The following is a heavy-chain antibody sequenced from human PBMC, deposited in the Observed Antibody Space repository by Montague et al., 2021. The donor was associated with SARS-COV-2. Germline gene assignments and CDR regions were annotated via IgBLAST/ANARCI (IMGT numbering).Heavy chain of an antibody. CDR3: AREGLNNWFDP. Sequence: SETLSLTCTVYNGSISSYYWSWVRQPPGKRLEWIGYIYDRGSTNYNPSLESRGTMSVDTSKNQFSLKLRSVTAADTAVYFCAREGLNNWFDPWGQGTLVIVSS. V-gene: IGHV4-59*01. CDR1: NGSISSYY. CDR2: IYDRGST. J-gene: IGHJ5*02. D-gene: IGHD5/OR15-5a*01.